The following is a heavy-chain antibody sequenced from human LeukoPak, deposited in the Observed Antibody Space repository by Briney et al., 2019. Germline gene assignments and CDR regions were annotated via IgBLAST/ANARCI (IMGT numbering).Heavy chain of an antibody. Sequence: GGSLRLSCAASGFSVRDYAMHWVRQAPGKGLEWVAVMSYEETYKNYAEAVKGRFTISRDDSKNTLFLQMSSLRPEDTAVYHCARKKSVYRSSSSTYYYMDVWGKGTTVTVSS. CDR3: ARKKSVYRSSSSTYYYMDV. CDR1: GFSVRDYA. D-gene: IGHD6-6*01. V-gene: IGHV3-30-3*01. J-gene: IGHJ6*03. CDR2: MSYEETYK.